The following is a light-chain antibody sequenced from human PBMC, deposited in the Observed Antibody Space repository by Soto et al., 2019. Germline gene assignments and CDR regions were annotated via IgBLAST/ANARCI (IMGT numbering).Light chain of an antibody. CDR3: QTWGTGIVV. J-gene: IGLJ2*01. CDR2: LNSDGSH. V-gene: IGLV4-69*01. CDR1: SGHSSYV. Sequence: QLVLTQSPSASASLGASVKLTCTLSSGHSSYVIAWHQQQLEEGPRYLMKLNSDGSHTKGDGIPDRFSGSSSGAERYLTISSLQSEDEADYYCQTWGTGIVVFGGGTKVTVL.